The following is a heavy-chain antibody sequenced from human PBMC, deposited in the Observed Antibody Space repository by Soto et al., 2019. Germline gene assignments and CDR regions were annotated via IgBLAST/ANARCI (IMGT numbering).Heavy chain of an antibody. D-gene: IGHD1-1*01. CDR2: ISAHNGNT. Sequence: QVHLVQSGAEVKKPGASVKVSCKGSGYAFTTYGITWVRQAPGQGLEWMGWISAHNGNTNYAQKLQGRVTVTGDTSTSTAYMELRSLRSDDSAVYYCARGRYGDYWGQGALVTVSS. J-gene: IGHJ4*02. CDR3: ARGRYGDY. CDR1: GYAFTTYG. V-gene: IGHV1-18*01.